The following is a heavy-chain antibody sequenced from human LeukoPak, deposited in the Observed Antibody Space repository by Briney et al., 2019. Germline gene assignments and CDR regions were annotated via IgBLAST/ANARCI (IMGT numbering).Heavy chain of an antibody. D-gene: IGHD3-10*01. CDR2: INHSGST. V-gene: IGHV4-34*01. Sequence: PSETLSLTCAVYGGSFSGYYWSWIRQPPGKGLEWIGEINHSGSTNYNPSLKSRVTISADTSKNQFSLKLSSVTAADTAVYYCARTVLLLFDYWGQGTLVTVSS. CDR1: GGSFSGYY. J-gene: IGHJ4*02. CDR3: ARTVLLLFDY.